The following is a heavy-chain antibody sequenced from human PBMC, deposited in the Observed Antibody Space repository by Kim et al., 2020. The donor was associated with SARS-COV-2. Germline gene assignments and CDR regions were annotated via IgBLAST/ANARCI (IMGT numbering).Heavy chain of an antibody. CDR3: ATYCSRASCSDYYGM. Sequence: SETLSLTCGVSGASVNSDNYYWSWVRQSPGRGLEWIGNIYYTGSTNYNPSLKSRLTISVDTSKNQFSLRLSSVTAADTAVYYFATYCSRASCSDYYGM. V-gene: IGHV4-61*01. CDR2: IYYTGST. J-gene: IGHJ6*01. D-gene: IGHD2-2*01. CDR1: GASVNSDNYY.